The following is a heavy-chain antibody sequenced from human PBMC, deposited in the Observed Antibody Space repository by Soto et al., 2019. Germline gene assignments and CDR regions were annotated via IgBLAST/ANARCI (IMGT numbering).Heavy chain of an antibody. V-gene: IGHV3-74*01. CDR2: INGDATST. Sequence: QLEESGGGLVQPGGSLRLSCAASGFTLNNYWMHWVRQAPGMGLVWVSRINGDATSTSYADSVKGRFTISRDNARNTLYLQMNSLRAEDTALYYCARGDIAAETFFYYYGMDLWGQGTTVTVS. CDR3: ARGDIAAETFFYYYGMDL. CDR1: GFTLNNYW. J-gene: IGHJ6*02. D-gene: IGHD6-13*01.